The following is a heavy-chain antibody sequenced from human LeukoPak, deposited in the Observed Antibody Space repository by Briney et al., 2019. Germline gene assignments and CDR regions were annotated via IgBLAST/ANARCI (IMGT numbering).Heavy chain of an antibody. CDR1: GGSISSGSYY. CDR3: ARGSRYYDSSGYIYYFDY. D-gene: IGHD3-22*01. J-gene: IGHJ4*02. CDR2: IYTSGST. Sequence: SETLSLTCTVSGGSISSGSYYWSWIRQPAGKGLEWIGRIYTSGSTNYNPSLKSRVTISVDTSKNQFSLKLSSVTAADTAVYYCARGSRYYDSSGYIYYFDYWGQGTLVTVSS. V-gene: IGHV4-61*02.